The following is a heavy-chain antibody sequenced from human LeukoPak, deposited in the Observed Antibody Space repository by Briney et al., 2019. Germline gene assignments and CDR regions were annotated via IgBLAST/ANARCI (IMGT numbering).Heavy chain of an antibody. CDR2: INWNGGST. CDR1: GFTFDDYG. Sequence: GGSLRLSCAASGFTFDDYGMSWVRHAPGKGLEWVSGINWNGGSTGYADSVKGRFTISRDSSKNTVDLQMNSLRAEDTAVYYCARGDGYNYFQNWGQGTLVSVSS. CDR3: ARGDGYNYFQN. D-gene: IGHD5-24*01. J-gene: IGHJ1*01. V-gene: IGHV3-20*04.